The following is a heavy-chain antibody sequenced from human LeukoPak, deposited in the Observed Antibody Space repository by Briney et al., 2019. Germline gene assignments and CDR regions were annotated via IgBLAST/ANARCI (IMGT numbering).Heavy chain of an antibody. CDR1: GFTFSSYS. D-gene: IGHD2-8*01. V-gene: IGHV3-21*01. CDR3: ARVFKWLMVYAISPYYFDY. Sequence: PGGSLRLSCAASGFTFSSYSMTWVRQAPGKGLEWVSSISTSSIYIYYADSVKGRFTISRDNAKNSLYLQMNSLRAEDTAVYYCARVFKWLMVYAISPYYFDYWGQGTLVTVSS. J-gene: IGHJ4*02. CDR2: ISTSSIYI.